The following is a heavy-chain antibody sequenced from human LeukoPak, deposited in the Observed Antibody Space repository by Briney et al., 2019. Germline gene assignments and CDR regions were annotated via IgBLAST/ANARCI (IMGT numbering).Heavy chain of an antibody. CDR3: ARDAVFTYFDY. J-gene: IGHJ4*02. Sequence: SQTLSLTCTVSGGSISSGGYYWSWIRQPPGKGLEWIGYIYHSGSTYYNPSLKSRVTISVDRSKSQFSLKLSSVTAADTAVYYCARDAVFTYFDYWGQGTLVTVSS. CDR1: GGSISSGGYY. V-gene: IGHV4-30-2*01. CDR2: IYHSGST.